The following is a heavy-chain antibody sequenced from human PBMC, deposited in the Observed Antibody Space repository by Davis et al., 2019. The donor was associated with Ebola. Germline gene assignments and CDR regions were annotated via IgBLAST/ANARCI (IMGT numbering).Heavy chain of an antibody. J-gene: IGHJ3*02. CDR3: ARDAGYSYGLDI. V-gene: IGHV4-34*01. D-gene: IGHD5-18*01. Sequence: SQTPSLTCAVYGGSFSGYYWSWIRQPPGKGLEWIGEINHSGSTNYNPSLKSRVTISVDTSKNQFSLKLSSVTAADTAVYYCARDAGYSYGLDIWGQGTMVTVSS. CDR2: INHSGST. CDR1: GGSFSGYY.